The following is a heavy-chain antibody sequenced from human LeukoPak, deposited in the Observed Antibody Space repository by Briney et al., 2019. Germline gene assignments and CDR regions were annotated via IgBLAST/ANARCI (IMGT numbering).Heavy chain of an antibody. J-gene: IGHJ4*02. D-gene: IGHD3-22*01. CDR2: IWYDGSNQ. CDR1: GFTFSNYG. V-gene: IGHV3-33*01. Sequence: GGSLRLSCVASGFTFSNYGMHWVRQAPGKGLEWVAVIWYDGSNQYYADSVKGRFTISRDNSKNTLYLQMNSLRAEDTALYYRARDRDSSGYNYYFDYWGQGTLVTVSS. CDR3: ARDRDSSGYNYYFDY.